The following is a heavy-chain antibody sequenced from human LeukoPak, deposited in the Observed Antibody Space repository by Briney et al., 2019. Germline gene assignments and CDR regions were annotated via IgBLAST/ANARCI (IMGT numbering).Heavy chain of an antibody. CDR2: IYHSGST. CDR3: ATDPGGGYKDDALDI. V-gene: IGHV4-4*02. J-gene: IGHJ3*02. Sequence: SETLSLTCVVSGGSISSSNWWSWVRQPPEKGLEWIGEIYHSGSTNYNPSLKSRVTISVDKSKNQFSLKLSSVTAADTAMYYCATDPGGGYKDDALDIWGQGTMVTVSS. D-gene: IGHD3-16*01. CDR1: GGSISSSNW.